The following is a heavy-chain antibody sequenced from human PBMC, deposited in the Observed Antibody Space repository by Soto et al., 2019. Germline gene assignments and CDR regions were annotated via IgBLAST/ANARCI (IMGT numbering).Heavy chain of an antibody. Sequence: QVQLVQSGAEVQKPGSSVKVSCKASGGTFSSYAISWVRQAPGQGLEWMGGIIPIFGTANYAQKFQGRVTITADESTSTAYMELSSLRSEDTAVYYCARVRNRREVVGQYRSWELLEFNYWGQGTLVTVSS. V-gene: IGHV1-69*01. D-gene: IGHD1-26*01. CDR1: GGTFSSYA. CDR3: ARVRNRREVVGQYRSWELLEFNY. CDR2: IIPIFGTA. J-gene: IGHJ4*02.